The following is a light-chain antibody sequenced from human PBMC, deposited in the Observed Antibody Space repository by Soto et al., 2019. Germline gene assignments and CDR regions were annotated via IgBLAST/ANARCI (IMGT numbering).Light chain of an antibody. CDR2: DAS. V-gene: IGKV3-20*01. CDR3: QQYGGSPYT. J-gene: IGKJ2*01. Sequence: EIVLTQSPGTLSLSPGERAILSCRASQSFAGWLAWYQHKAGQPPRLLIYDASKRATGLPDRFSGAGSGTDFTLTISRLEPEDFAVYYCQQYGGSPYTFGQGTRLEIK. CDR1: QSFAGW.